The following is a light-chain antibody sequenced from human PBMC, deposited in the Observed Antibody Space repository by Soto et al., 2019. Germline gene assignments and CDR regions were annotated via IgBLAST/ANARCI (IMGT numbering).Light chain of an antibody. Sequence: EIVLMQSPGTLSLSPGERATLSCRASQSINSNYFAWYQQKPGQAPRLLFYSASSRVTGIPDRFSASGSGTDFTLTISRLEPEDFAVYYCQQRYNWPRTFGQGTKVDIK. V-gene: IGKV3D-20*02. CDR2: SAS. CDR3: QQRYNWPRT. J-gene: IGKJ1*01. CDR1: QSINSNY.